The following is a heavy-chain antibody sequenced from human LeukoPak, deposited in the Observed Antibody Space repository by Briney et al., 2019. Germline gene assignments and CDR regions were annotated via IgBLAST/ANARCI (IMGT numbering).Heavy chain of an antibody. CDR3: AKGYSGYDSHLDY. J-gene: IGHJ4*02. CDR2: INSDGINT. V-gene: IGHV3-74*01. Sequence: GGSLRLSCAASGFTFSNYWMHWVRQAPGKGLVWVSRINSDGINTSYADSVKGRFTISRDNAKNTLNLQMNSLRAEDTAVYYCAKGYSGYDSHLDYWGQGTLVTVSS. CDR1: GFTFSNYW. D-gene: IGHD5-12*01.